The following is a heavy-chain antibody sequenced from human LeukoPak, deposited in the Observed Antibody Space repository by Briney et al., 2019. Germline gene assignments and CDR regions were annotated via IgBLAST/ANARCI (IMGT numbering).Heavy chain of an antibody. D-gene: IGHD4-23*01. J-gene: IGHJ4*02. V-gene: IGHV3-64*02. Sequence: PGGSLRLSCAASGFTFSDYAMHWVRQAPGKGLEYVSVISSNGGSTYYADSVKGRFTISRDDSKNTLYLQMNSLKTEDTAVYYCTTDPSYGGNPTGDYWGQGTLVTVSS. CDR3: TTDPSYGGNPTGDY. CDR2: ISSNGGST. CDR1: GFTFSDYA.